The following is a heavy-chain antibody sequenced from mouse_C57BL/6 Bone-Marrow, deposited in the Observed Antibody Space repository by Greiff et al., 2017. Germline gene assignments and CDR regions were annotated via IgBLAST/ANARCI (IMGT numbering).Heavy chain of an antibody. CDR1: GYTFTDYY. Sequence: EVQLQQSGPELVKPGASVKISCKASGYTFTDYYMNWVKQSHGKSLEWIGDINPNNGGTSYNQKFKGKATLTVDKSSSTAYMELRSLTSEDSAVYYCAGYYDYDGRVYYYAMDYWGQGTSVTVSS. D-gene: IGHD2-4*01. CDR2: INPNNGGT. CDR3: AGYYDYDGRVYYYAMDY. V-gene: IGHV1-26*01. J-gene: IGHJ4*01.